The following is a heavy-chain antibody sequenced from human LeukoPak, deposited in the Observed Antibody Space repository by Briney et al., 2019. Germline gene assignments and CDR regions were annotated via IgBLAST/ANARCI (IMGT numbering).Heavy chain of an antibody. J-gene: IGHJ5*02. CDR1: GYSISSGYY. V-gene: IGHV4-38-2*02. D-gene: IGHD6-19*01. CDR3: ARDGGIAVAAYLGYWFDP. Sequence: PSETLSLTCTVSGYSISSGYYWGWIRQPPGKGLEWIGSIYHSGSTYYNPSLKSRVTISVDTSKNQFSLKLSSVTAADTAVYYCARDGGIAVAAYLGYWFDPWGQGTLVTVSS. CDR2: IYHSGST.